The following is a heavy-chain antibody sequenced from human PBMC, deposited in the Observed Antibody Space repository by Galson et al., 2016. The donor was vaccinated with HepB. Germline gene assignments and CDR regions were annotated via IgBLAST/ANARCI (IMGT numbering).Heavy chain of an antibody. CDR1: GGAFSTYA. D-gene: IGHD4-23*01. Sequence: SVKVSCKASGGAFSTYAISWVRQAPGQGLEWMGGIIPILGTPNYAQKFQGRVTITADESTSTAYLELSSLRSEDTAVYFCAKRRWSRWELSAWGQGTLVTVSS. J-gene: IGHJ4*02. CDR2: IIPILGTP. V-gene: IGHV1-69*13. CDR3: AKRRWSRWELSA.